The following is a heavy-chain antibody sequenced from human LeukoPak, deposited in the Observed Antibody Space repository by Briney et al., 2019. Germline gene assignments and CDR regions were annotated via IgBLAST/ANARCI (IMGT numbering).Heavy chain of an antibody. V-gene: IGHV1-69*02. Sequence: ASVKVSCKASGGTFSSYTISWVRQAPGQGLEWMGRIIPILGIANYAQKFQGRVTITADKSTSTAYMELSSLRSEDTAVYYCAIPSGYSYGLDYWGQGTLVTVSS. D-gene: IGHD5-18*01. CDR3: AIPSGYSYGLDY. CDR1: GGTFSSYT. J-gene: IGHJ4*02. CDR2: IIPILGIA.